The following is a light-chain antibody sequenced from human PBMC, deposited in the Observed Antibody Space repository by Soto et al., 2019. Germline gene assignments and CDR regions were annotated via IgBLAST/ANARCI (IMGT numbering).Light chain of an antibody. CDR2: RDG. J-gene: IGLJ2*01. CDR1: NIGSKN. V-gene: IGLV3-9*01. CDR3: QVWDSSTV. Sequence: SYELTQPLSVSVALGQTARITCGGNNIGSKNVHWYQQKPGQAPVLVIYRDGNRPSRIPERFSGSNSGNTATLTISRAQAGDEADYYCQVWDSSTVFGGGTKLTVL.